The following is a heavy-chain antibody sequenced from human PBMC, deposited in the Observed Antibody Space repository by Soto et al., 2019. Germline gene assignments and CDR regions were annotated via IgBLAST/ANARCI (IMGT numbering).Heavy chain of an antibody. CDR3: ARVVAGIAGWFDP. CDR2: MYHRGST. Sequence: QVQLQESGPGVVKPSGTLSLTCAVSGDSISSAYWWSWVRQTPGKGLEWIGDMYHRGSTNYNPSPKSRVTISVDKSKTQFSLKLSSVTAADTAVYYCARVVAGIAGWFDPWGQGTLVTVSS. CDR1: GDSISSAYW. D-gene: IGHD6-19*01. V-gene: IGHV4-4*02. J-gene: IGHJ5*02.